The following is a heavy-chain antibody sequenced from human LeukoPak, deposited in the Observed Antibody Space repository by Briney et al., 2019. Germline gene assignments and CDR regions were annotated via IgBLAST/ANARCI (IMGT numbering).Heavy chain of an antibody. D-gene: IGHD3-22*01. CDR1: GFTFSSYT. CDR2: ISDSSSYI. Sequence: GGSLRLSCAASGFTFSSYTMNWVRQAPGKGLEWVSSISDSSSYIYYADSVKGRFTISRDNAKNSLYLQMNSLRAEDTAVYYCARDKPDYYDSSGAQNFDYWGQGTLVTVSS. CDR3: ARDKPDYYDSSGAQNFDY. V-gene: IGHV3-21*01. J-gene: IGHJ4*02.